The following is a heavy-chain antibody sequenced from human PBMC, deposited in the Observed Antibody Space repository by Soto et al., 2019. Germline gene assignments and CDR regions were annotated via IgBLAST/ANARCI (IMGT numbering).Heavy chain of an antibody. Sequence: GGSLRLSCAAAGFTLSSYGMHWVSQAPGKGLEWVAVISYDGSNKYYADSVKGRFTISRDNSKNTLYLQMNSLRAEDTAVYYCAKEYPLGGPYYMDVWGKGTTVTVSS. V-gene: IGHV3-30*18. CDR1: GFTLSSYG. CDR2: ISYDGSNK. J-gene: IGHJ6*03. D-gene: IGHD2-15*01. CDR3: AKEYPLGGPYYMDV.